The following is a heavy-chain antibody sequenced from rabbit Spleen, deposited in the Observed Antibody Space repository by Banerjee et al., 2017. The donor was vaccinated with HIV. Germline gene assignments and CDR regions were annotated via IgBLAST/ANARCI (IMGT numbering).Heavy chain of an antibody. CDR2: IYAGSSGSS. V-gene: IGHV1S40*01. J-gene: IGHJ4*01. D-gene: IGHD2-1*01. CDR1: GFSFSSSYW. Sequence: QSLEESGGDLVKPGASLTLTCTASGFSFSSSYWICWVRQAPGKGVEWIACIYAGSSGSSYYASWAKGRFTFSKTSSTTVTLQMTSLTAADTATYFCGRGSAAMTMVITGFYFNLWGPGTLVTVS. CDR3: GRGSAAMTMVITGFYFNL.